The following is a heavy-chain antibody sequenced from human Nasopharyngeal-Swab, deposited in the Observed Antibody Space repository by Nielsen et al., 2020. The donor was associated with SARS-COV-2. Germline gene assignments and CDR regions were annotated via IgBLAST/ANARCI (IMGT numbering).Heavy chain of an antibody. D-gene: IGHD2-21*02. Sequence: GESLKISCAASGFSFSTYTMNWVRQAPGKGLEWVSSISGSSTDIFYADSVKGRFTISRDYAKNSLFLQVNSLRAEDTAVYYCVRGRFCSGDCYSDPFDYWGQGTLVTVSS. CDR2: ISGSSTDI. CDR3: VRGRFCSGDCYSDPFDY. V-gene: IGHV3-21*01. J-gene: IGHJ4*02. CDR1: GFSFSTYT.